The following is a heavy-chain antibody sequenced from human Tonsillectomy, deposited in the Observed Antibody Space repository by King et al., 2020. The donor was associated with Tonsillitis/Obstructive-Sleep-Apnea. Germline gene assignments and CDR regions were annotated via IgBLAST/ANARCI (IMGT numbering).Heavy chain of an antibody. CDR3: VTPREMARTFDY. D-gene: IGHD5-24*01. CDR1: GFTFSDYA. J-gene: IGHJ4*02. V-gene: IGHV3-64D*06. CDR2: ISHNGGST. Sequence: QLVQSGGGLVQPGGSLRLSCSASGFTFSDYAMHWVRQAPGKGLDYVSAISHNGGSTYYADSVKGRFTISRDNSKNTLYLQMTSLRPEDTAVYYCVTPREMARTFDYWGPGTLVTVSS.